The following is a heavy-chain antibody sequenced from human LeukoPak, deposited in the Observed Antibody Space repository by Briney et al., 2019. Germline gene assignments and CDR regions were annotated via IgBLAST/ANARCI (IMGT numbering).Heavy chain of an antibody. CDR2: IYTSGST. D-gene: IGHD3-9*01. CDR1: GGSISSGSYY. J-gene: IGHJ5*02. V-gene: IGHV4-61*02. Sequence: SQTLSLTCTVSGGSISSGSYYWSWIRQPAGRGLEWIGRIYTSGSTNYNPSLKSRVTISVDTSKNQFSLKLSSVTAADTAVYYCARESRIFDILTGYYQGWFDPWGQGTLVTVSS. CDR3: ARESRIFDILTGYYQGWFDP.